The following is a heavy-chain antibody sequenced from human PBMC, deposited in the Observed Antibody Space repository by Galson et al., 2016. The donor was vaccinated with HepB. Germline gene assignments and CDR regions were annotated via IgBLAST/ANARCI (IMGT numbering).Heavy chain of an antibody. CDR1: GGSINSDDYY. Sequence: ETLSLTCTVAGGSINSDDYYWRWIRQPPGKGLERIGSIHYSGSNYYNPALKSRVTTSADTSKNQFSLKLSSVTAADTAVYYCARLDGCRIAVPGGYYFDYWGQGTLVTVSS. V-gene: IGHV4-39*01. D-gene: IGHD6-19*01. J-gene: IGHJ4*02. CDR2: IHYSGSN. CDR3: ARLDGCRIAVPGGYYFDY.